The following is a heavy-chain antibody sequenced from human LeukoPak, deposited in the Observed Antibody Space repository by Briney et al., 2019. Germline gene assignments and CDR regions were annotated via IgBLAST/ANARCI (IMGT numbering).Heavy chain of an antibody. Sequence: ASVKVSCKVSGYTLTELSMHWVRQAPGKGLEWMGGFDPEDGETIYAQKFQGRVTTTRDMSTSKVYMDLSSLRSEDTAVYYCARDLLDYWGQGTLVTVSS. J-gene: IGHJ4*02. CDR3: ARDLLDY. CDR2: FDPEDGET. V-gene: IGHV1-24*01. CDR1: GYTLTELS.